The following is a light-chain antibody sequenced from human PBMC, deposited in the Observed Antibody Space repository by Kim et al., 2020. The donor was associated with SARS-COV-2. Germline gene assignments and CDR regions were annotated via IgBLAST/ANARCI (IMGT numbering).Light chain of an antibody. Sequence: LSLSPGERATLSGRASQSDSSSYLAWDQQKPGQAPRLLIYGTSSRATGIPDRFSGSGSGTDFTLTISRLEPEDFAVYYCQQYGSSFGQGTKLEI. V-gene: IGKV3-20*01. CDR3: QQYGSS. CDR1: QSDSSSY. J-gene: IGKJ2*01. CDR2: GTS.